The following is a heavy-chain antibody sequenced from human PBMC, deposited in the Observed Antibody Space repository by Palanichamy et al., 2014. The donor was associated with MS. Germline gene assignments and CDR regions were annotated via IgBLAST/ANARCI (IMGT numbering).Heavy chain of an antibody. Sequence: QMQLVQSGPEVKKPGTSVKVSCKASGFTFTTSAMQWVRQARGQRLEWIGWTVVGSGNTNYAQKLQERVTITRDMSTSTAYMELSSLRSEDTAVYYCAAGLSVVVPSSVGDYYYYGMDVWGQGTTVTVSS. D-gene: IGHD2-2*01. J-gene: IGHJ6*02. V-gene: IGHV1-58*02. CDR1: GFTFTTSA. CDR3: AAGLSVVVPSSVGDYYYYGMDV. CDR2: TVVGSGNT.